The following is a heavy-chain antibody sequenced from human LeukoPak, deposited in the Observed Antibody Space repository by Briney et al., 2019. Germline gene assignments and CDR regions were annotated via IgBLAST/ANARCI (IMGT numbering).Heavy chain of an antibody. CDR3: ARDFHRRYYDSSGYNGFDI. J-gene: IGHJ3*02. D-gene: IGHD3-22*01. CDR1: GFTFSSYA. CDR2: ISAISSSST. V-gene: IGHV3-48*04. Sequence: GGSLRLSCAASGFTFSSYAMHWVRQAPGKGLEWVSYISAISSSSTYYADSVKGRFTISRDNAKNSLYLQMNSLRAEDTAVYYCARDFHRRYYDSSGYNGFDIWGQGTMVTVSS.